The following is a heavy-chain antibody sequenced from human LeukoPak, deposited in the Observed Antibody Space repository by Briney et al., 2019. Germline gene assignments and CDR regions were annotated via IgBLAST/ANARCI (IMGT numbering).Heavy chain of an antibody. CDR2: INPNSGGT. V-gene: IGHV1-2*02. J-gene: IGHJ4*02. D-gene: IGHD3-3*01. CDR1: GYTFTGYY. CDR3: ARTELRFLVWDLDY. Sequence: GASVKVSRKASGYTFTGYYMHWVRQAPGQGLEWMGWINPNSGGTNYAQKFQGRVTMTRDTSISTAYMELSRLRSDDTAVYYCARTELRFLVWDLDYWGQGTLVTVSS.